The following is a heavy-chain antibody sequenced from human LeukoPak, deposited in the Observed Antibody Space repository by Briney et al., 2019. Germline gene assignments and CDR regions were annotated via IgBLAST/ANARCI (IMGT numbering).Heavy chain of an antibody. CDR1: GFLFSNYA. D-gene: IGHD3-3*01. V-gene: IGHV3-23*01. Sequence: SGASLRLFCAASGFLFSNYAMYWVRRAPGRGLEGVPPISGRSYDTYYADCVERRYPLSRDSSKLTLYLQMNSLRADDTAVYYCAKWGYYDVWTGYYVSDFCGQGTLVTVSS. J-gene: IGHJ4*02. CDR2: ISGRSYDT. CDR3: AKWGYYDVWTGYYVSDF.